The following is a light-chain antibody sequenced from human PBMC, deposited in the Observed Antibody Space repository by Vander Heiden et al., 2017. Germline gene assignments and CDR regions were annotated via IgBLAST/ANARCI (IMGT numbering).Light chain of an antibody. Sequence: IHMTQSPSYLSASVGDKVTITCRASQSIRSYLNWYQQKPGKAPKLLIYAASSLQSGIPSSFSGSGSGTDFTLTISSLQPEDVATYYCQQSYSTPPYTFGQGTKLEIK. V-gene: IGKV1-39*01. CDR1: QSIRSY. J-gene: IGKJ2*01. CDR2: AAS. CDR3: QQSYSTPPYT.